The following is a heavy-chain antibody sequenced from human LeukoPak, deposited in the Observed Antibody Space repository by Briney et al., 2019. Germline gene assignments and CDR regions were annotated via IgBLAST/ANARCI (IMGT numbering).Heavy chain of an antibody. CDR2: IYYHENT. D-gene: IGHD1-26*01. CDR3: ARRAYSAAYGEHIDY. Sequence: SETLSLTCTVSGGSISSSSDYWGWIRQAPGKGLEWIGSIYYHENTYYNSSLKSRVTISVDTSKNQFSLKLNSVTAADTAVYFCARRAYSAAYGEHIDYWGQGTLVTVSS. J-gene: IGHJ4*02. CDR1: GGSISSSSDY. V-gene: IGHV4-39*01.